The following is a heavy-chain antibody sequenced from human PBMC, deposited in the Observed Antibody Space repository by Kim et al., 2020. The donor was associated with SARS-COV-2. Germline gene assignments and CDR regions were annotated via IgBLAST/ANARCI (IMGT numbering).Heavy chain of an antibody. Sequence: GGSLRLSCTASGFTFGDYAMSWFRQAPGKGLEWVGFIRSKAYGGTTEYAASVKGRFTISRDDSKSIAYLQMNSLKTEDTAVYYCTREYRDFWSGYYDYWGQGTRVTVSS. V-gene: IGHV3-49*03. CDR1: GFTFGDYA. J-gene: IGHJ4*02. D-gene: IGHD3-3*01. CDR2: IRSKAYGGTT. CDR3: TREYRDFWSGYYDY.